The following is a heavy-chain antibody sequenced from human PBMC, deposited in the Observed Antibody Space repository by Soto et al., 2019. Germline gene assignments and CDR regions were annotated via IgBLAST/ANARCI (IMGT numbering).Heavy chain of an antibody. CDR2: IIPIFGTA. Sequence: SVKVSCKASGGTFSSYAISWVRQAPGQGLEWMGGIIPIFGTANYAQKFQGRVTITADESTSTAYMELSSLRSEDTAVYYCAREGRPKATTARTAGEYYYYYGMDVWGQGTTVTVSS. J-gene: IGHJ6*02. D-gene: IGHD1-1*01. CDR3: AREGRPKATTARTAGEYYYYYGMDV. V-gene: IGHV1-69*13. CDR1: GGTFSSYA.